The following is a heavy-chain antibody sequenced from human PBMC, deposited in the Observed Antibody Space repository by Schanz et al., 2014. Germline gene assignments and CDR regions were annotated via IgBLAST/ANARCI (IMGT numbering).Heavy chain of an antibody. V-gene: IGHV3-11*01. J-gene: IGHJ4*02. Sequence: VQLVESGGGLVQPRGSLRLSCAGSGLLFSYYYMSGVRQAPGKGLEWVSYISNSGTTIYYADSVKGRFTISRDNAKNSLYLQMNSLRVEDTAVYYCARDLISSGWYGWGQGTLVTVSS. CDR3: ARDLISSGWYG. D-gene: IGHD6-19*01. CDR2: ISNSGTTI. CDR1: GLLFSYYY.